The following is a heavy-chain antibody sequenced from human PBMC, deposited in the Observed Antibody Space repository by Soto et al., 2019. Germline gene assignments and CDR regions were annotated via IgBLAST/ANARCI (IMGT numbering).Heavy chain of an antibody. V-gene: IGHV4-31*01. CDR2: IYYSGST. Sequence: QVQLQESGPGLVKPSQTLSLTCTVSGGSISSGGYYWSWIRQHPGKGLEWIGYIYYSGSTYYNPSLKSLVTLSVATSKNQFSLKLSSVTAADTAVYYFASSHDYRHYGGGYWGQGTLVTVSS. CDR1: GGSISSGGYY. J-gene: IGHJ4*02. CDR3: ASSHDYRHYGGGY. D-gene: IGHD4-17*01.